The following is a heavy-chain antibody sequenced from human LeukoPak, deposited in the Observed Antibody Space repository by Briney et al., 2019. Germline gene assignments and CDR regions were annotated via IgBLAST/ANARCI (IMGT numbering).Heavy chain of an antibody. Sequence: GESLKISCAASGFTFSSYNMNWVRQAPGKGLEWVSSISSSSTYIYYADSVKGRFTISRDNAKNSLYLQMNSLRAEDTAVYYCARGYRVLANFDYWGQGTLVTVSS. V-gene: IGHV3-21*01. J-gene: IGHJ4*02. CDR3: ARGYRVLANFDY. CDR2: ISSSSTYI. D-gene: IGHD3-16*02. CDR1: GFTFSSYN.